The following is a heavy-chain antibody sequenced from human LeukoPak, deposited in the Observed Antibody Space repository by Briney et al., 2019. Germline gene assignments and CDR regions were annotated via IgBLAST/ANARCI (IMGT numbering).Heavy chain of an antibody. CDR3: ARRAYYDSSGYYPAAGYFAL. CDR2: IYSSGIT. J-gene: IGHJ2*01. CDR1: GDSIFSYY. Sequence: PSETLSLTCTVSGDSIFSYYWNWIRQPPGKGLEWIGYIYSSGITSYNPSLRRRGTISIATSKNQFSLRLRSVTSAYTAIYYWARRAYYDSSGYYPAAGYFALWGRGTLVTVSS. V-gene: IGHV4-4*08. D-gene: IGHD3-22*01.